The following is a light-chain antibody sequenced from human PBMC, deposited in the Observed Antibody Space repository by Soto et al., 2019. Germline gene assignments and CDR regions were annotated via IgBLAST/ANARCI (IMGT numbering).Light chain of an antibody. CDR1: QSISIY. Sequence: DIQMTRSPSSLSASIGDRVTITCRASQSISIYLNWYQQKPGKAPKSLIYGASSLQSGVPSRFSGSGSGTDFTLTISNLQPEDFATYYCQHSSIIPVTVGQGTKVEIK. CDR3: QHSSIIPVT. V-gene: IGKV1-39*01. CDR2: GAS. J-gene: IGKJ1*01.